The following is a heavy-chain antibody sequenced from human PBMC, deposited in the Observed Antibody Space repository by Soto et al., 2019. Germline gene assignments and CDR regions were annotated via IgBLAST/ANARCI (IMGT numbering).Heavy chain of an antibody. V-gene: IGHV3-11*01. Sequence: GGSLRLSCAASGFTFSDYYMSWIRQAPGKGLEWVSYISSSGSTIYYADSVKGRFTISRDNAKNSLYLQMNSLRAEDTAVYYCARDLEITGTELYYYYYYMDVWGKGTTVTVSS. CDR1: GFTFSDYY. J-gene: IGHJ6*03. CDR2: ISSSGSTI. CDR3: ARDLEITGTELYYYYYYMDV. D-gene: IGHD1-7*01.